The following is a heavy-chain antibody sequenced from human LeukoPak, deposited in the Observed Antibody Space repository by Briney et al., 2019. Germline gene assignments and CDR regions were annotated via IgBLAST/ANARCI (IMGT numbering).Heavy chain of an antibody. D-gene: IGHD2-2*01. Sequence: ASVKVSCKASGYTFTGYYMHWVRQAHGQGLEWMGWINPNSGGTNYAQKFQGRVTMTRDTSISTAYMELSRLRSDDTAVYYCARVGTPTSTSIDYWGQGTLVTVSS. CDR2: INPNSGGT. CDR3: ARVGTPTSTSIDY. CDR1: GYTFTGYY. J-gene: IGHJ4*02. V-gene: IGHV1-2*02.